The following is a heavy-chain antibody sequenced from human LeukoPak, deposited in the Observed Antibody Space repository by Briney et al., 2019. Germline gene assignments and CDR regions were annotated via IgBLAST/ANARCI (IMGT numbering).Heavy chain of an antibody. CDR3: AKDVFRWAFDI. CDR1: GFTFSSYG. Sequence: GGSLRLSCAASGFTFSSYGMHWVRQAPGKGLEWVAVISYDGSNKYYADSVKGRFTILRDISKNTLYLQMNSLRAEDTAVYFCAKDVFRWAFDIWGQGTMVTVSA. V-gene: IGHV3-30*18. CDR2: ISYDGSNK. D-gene: IGHD5-24*01. J-gene: IGHJ3*02.